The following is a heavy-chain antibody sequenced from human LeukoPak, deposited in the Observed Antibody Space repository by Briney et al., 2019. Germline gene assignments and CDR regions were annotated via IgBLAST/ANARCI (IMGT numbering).Heavy chain of an antibody. V-gene: IGHV3-23*01. D-gene: IGHD5-12*01. CDR3: AKPIVATTPHHYYYYGMDV. J-gene: IGHJ6*02. CDR1: GFTFSSYA. Sequence: GGSLRLSCAASGFTFSSYAMSWVRQAPGEGLEWVSAISGSGGSTYYADSVKGRFTISRDNSKNTLYLQMNSLRAEDTAVYYCAKPIVATTPHHYYYYGMDVWGQGTTVTVSS. CDR2: ISGSGGST.